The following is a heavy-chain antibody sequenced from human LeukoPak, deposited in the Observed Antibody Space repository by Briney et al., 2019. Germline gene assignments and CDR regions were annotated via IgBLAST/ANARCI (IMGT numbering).Heavy chain of an antibody. J-gene: IGHJ4*02. CDR3: ARPSSTDYV. D-gene: IGHD2-2*01. V-gene: IGHV1-2*02. CDR2: LNPESGDT. Sequence: GASVKVSCKASGYTFTDYYYIHWVRQAPGQGLEWMGWLNPESGDTNYAQKFQGRVTVTRDTSISTAYMELSRLRSDDTAVYYCARPSSTDYVWGQGTQVTVSS. CDR1: GYTFTDYY.